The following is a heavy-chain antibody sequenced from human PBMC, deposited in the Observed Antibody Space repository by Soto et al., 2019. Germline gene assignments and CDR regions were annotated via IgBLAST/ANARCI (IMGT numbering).Heavy chain of an antibody. CDR3: ARVGGNCISTSCYAPFDY. CDR2: IYYSGST. Sequence: PSETLSLTCTVSGGSISSYYWSWIRQPPGKGLEWIGYIYYSGSTNYNPSLKSRVTISVDTSKNQFSLKLSSVTAADTAVYYCARVGGNCISTSCYAPFDYWGQGTLVTVSS. J-gene: IGHJ4*02. V-gene: IGHV4-59*01. D-gene: IGHD2-2*01. CDR1: GGSISSYY.